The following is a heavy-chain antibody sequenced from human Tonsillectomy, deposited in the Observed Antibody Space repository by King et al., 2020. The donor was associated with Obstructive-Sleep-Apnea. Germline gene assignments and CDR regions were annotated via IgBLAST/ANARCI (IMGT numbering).Heavy chain of an antibody. J-gene: IGHJ5*02. CDR1: GGSFSDYY. CDR3: ARGSGAASVNWFDP. Sequence: VQLQQWGAGLLKPSETLSLTCAVYGGSFSDYYWSWIRQPPGKGLEWIGEINHSGSTNCSPSLKSRVTISVDTSKNQFSLKLNSVTAADTSVYYCARGSGAASVNWFDPWGQGALVTVSS. D-gene: IGHD6-13*01. V-gene: IGHV4-34*01. CDR2: INHSGST.